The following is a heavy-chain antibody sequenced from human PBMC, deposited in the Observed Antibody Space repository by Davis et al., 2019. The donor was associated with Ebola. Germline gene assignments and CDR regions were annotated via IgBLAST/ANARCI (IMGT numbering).Heavy chain of an antibody. CDR1: GYTFTSYD. CDR3: ARGRAVRPRFDWFDP. D-gene: IGHD6-6*01. J-gene: IGHJ5*02. Sequence: AASVKVSCKASGYTFTSYDINWVRQATGQGLEWMGWMNPNSGNTGYAQKFQDRVTMTRNTSISTAYMELSSLRSEDTAVYYCARGRAVRPRFDWFDPWGQGTLVTVSS. V-gene: IGHV1-8*01. CDR2: MNPNSGNT.